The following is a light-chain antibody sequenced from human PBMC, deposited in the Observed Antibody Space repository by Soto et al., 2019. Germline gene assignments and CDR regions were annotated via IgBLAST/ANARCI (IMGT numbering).Light chain of an antibody. J-gene: IGLJ1*01. V-gene: IGLV2-14*01. Sequence: QSALTQPASVSGSPGQSITISRTGTSSDVGGYNSVSWYQQHPGKAPKLVIYEVTNRPSGISNRFSGSKSGNTASLTISGLQAEDEADYYCSSYTSSSTRVFGTGTKVTVL. CDR2: EVT. CDR3: SSYTSSSTRV. CDR1: SSDVGGYNS.